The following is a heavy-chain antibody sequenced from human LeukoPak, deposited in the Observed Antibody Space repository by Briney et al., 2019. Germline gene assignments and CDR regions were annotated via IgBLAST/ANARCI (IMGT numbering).Heavy chain of an antibody. J-gene: IGHJ4*02. CDR3: ARDSRDGYPDY. CDR2: ISGSGGST. CDR1: GFTFSSYA. Sequence: GGSLRLSCAASGFTFSSYAMSWVRQAPGRGLEWVSAISGSGGSTYYADSVKGRFTNSRDNSKNTLYLQMNSLRAEDTAVYYCARDSRDGYPDYWGQGTLVTVSS. D-gene: IGHD5-24*01. V-gene: IGHV3-23*01.